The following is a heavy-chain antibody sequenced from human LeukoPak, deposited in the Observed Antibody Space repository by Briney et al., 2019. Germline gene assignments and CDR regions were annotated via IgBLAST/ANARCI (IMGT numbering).Heavy chain of an antibody. CDR1: GGSISSSSYY. V-gene: IGHV4-39*07. CDR2: IYYSGST. Sequence: SETLSLTCTVSGGSISSSSYYWGWIRQPPGKGLEWIGSIYYSGSTYYNPSLKSRVTISVDTSKNQFSLKLSSVTAVDTAVYYCARDRSRSFIFDYWGQGTLVTVSS. J-gene: IGHJ4*02. CDR3: ARDRSRSFIFDY. D-gene: IGHD6-13*01.